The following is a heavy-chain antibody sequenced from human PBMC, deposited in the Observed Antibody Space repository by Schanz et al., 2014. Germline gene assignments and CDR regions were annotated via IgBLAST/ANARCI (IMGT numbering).Heavy chain of an antibody. Sequence: EVQLLESGGGLVQPGGSLRLSCAASGFTFSYYSLNWVRQAPGKGLEWLSYTKAGGRDIHYADSVKGRFTISRDNAKNSLFLQMNSLKPEDTALYYCAKGRIRIAAAGIFDYWGQGTLVTVSS. CDR1: GFTFSYYS. J-gene: IGHJ4*02. CDR2: TKAGGRDI. V-gene: IGHV3-48*01. CDR3: AKGRIRIAAAGIFDY. D-gene: IGHD6-13*01.